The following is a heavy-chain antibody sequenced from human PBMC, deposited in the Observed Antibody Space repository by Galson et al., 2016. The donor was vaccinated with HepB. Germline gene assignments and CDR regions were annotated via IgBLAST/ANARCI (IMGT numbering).Heavy chain of an antibody. V-gene: IGHV3-64*01. J-gene: IGHJ4*02. CDR3: ARENLQRRTGLDF. Sequence: SLRLSCAASGLSFSDHVMHWVRQAPGKGLEYVSGINYIGTTTYYANSVKGRFTISRDNSKNSLYLQMGGLRVDDTAVYYCARENLQRRTGLDFWGRGTLVTVSS. CDR2: INYIGTTT. CDR1: GLSFSDHV.